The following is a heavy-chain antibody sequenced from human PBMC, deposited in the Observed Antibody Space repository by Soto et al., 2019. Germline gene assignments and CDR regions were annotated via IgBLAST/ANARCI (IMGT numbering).Heavy chain of an antibody. V-gene: IGHV3-11*01. J-gene: IGHJ1*01. CDR1: GFTFSDNY. CDR3: ANDRYYYAWGY. Sequence: QVQLVESGGGLVQPGGSLRLSCAASGFTFSDNYMTWIRQPPGKGLEWVSYISGSGTTIYYADSVKGRFTVSRDNARNSIHLQMNSLTANDTAFYYWANDRYYYAWGYWGQGTLVTVSS. D-gene: IGHD3-10*01. CDR2: ISGSGTTI.